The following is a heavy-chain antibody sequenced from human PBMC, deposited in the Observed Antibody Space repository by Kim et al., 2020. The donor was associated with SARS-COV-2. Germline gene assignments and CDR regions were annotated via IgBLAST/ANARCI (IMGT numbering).Heavy chain of an antibody. V-gene: IGHV3-48*02. CDR3: ARCQDYYGSGSYDKNYYYYGMDV. CDR1: GFTFRSYS. Sequence: GGSLRLSCAASGFTFRSYSMNWVRQAPGKGLEWVSYISSSSSFIYYADSVKGRFTISRDNAKNSLYLQMNSLRDEDTAVYYCARCQDYYGSGSYDKNYYYYGMDVWGQGTTVTVSS. J-gene: IGHJ6*02. D-gene: IGHD3-10*01. CDR2: ISSSSSFI.